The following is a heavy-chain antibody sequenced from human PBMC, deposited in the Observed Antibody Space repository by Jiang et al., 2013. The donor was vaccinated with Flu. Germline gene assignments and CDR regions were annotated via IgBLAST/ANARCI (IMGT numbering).Heavy chain of an antibody. CDR3: ARDNGIQGLYYYYGLDV. Sequence: QLVESGGGVVQPGRSLRLSCAASGFVFSSYAMHWVRQAPGKGLEWVAVVSYDGSNKYYADLVKGRITISRDNPKNTLYLQVNNLRAEDTAVYYCARDNGIQGLYYYYGLDVWGQGTTVTVSS. CDR1: GFVFSSYA. V-gene: IGHV3-30*04. J-gene: IGHJ6*02. CDR2: VSYDGSNK. D-gene: IGHD1-14*01.